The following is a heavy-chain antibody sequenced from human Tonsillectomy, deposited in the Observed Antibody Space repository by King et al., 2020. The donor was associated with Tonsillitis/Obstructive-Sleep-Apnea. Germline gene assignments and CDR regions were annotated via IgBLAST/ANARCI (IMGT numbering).Heavy chain of an antibody. CDR3: ARERYSFFGVVNDS. D-gene: IGHD3-3*01. Sequence: PLQESGPGLVKPSETLSLTCSVSGGSIDRGNYHWGWIRQPPGKGLQWIGSVFYTGTTYYNPSLKSRVSLSVDTSKSQLSLKLSSVTAADTAVYYCARERYSFFGVVNDSWGQGTQVTVSS. J-gene: IGHJ4*02. CDR2: VFYTGTT. V-gene: IGHV4-39*07. CDR1: GGSIDRGNYH.